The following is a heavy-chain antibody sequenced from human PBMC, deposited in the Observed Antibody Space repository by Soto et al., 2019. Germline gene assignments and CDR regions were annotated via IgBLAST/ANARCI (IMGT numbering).Heavy chain of an antibody. Sequence: GGSLRLACAASGFTLSSYWMHWVRQAPGKGLVWVSRINSDGSSTSYADSVKGRFTISRDNAKNTLYLQMNSLRAEDTAVYYCAREGYITIFGVVPSYYMDVWGKGTTVTVSS. J-gene: IGHJ6*03. CDR2: INSDGSST. D-gene: IGHD3-3*01. CDR1: GFTLSSYW. CDR3: AREGYITIFGVVPSYYMDV. V-gene: IGHV3-74*01.